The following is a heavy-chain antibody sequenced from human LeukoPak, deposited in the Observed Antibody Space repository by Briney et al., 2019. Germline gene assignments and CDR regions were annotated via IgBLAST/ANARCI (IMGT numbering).Heavy chain of an antibody. CDR2: IYHSGST. V-gene: IGHV4-4*02. CDR1: GGSISSSNW. J-gene: IGHJ4*02. CDR3: ASGTYYYDSSGYPPDY. Sequence: SETLSLTCAVSGGSISSSNWWSWVRQPPGQGLERIGEIYHSGSTNYNPSLKSRVTISVDKSKNQFSLKLSSVTAADTAVYYCASGTYYYDSSGYPPDYWGQGTLVTVSS. D-gene: IGHD3-22*01.